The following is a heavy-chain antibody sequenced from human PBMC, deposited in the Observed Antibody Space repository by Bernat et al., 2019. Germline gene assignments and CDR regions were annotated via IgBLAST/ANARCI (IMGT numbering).Heavy chain of an antibody. J-gene: IGHJ4*02. V-gene: IGHV4-31*03. CDR2: IYNSGST. CDR3: ARVGDYDSSAYYKFDY. D-gene: IGHD3-22*01. Sequence: QVQLQESGPGLVKPSQTLSLTCTVSGGSISSGGYYWSWVRQHPGKGLEWIGYIYNSGSTYYNPSLKSRVTISGDASKNQFSLKLSFVTVADTAVYYCARVGDYDSSAYYKFDYWGQGTLVTVSS. CDR1: GGSISSGGYY.